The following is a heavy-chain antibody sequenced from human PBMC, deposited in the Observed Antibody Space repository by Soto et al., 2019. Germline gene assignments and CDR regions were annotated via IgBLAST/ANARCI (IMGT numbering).Heavy chain of an antibody. Sequence: GGSLRLSCAASGFTFSNYAMSWVRQAPGKGPEWVSAIIGSGRDTYYADSVKGRFTISRDNSKNTLYLQMNSLRDEDTAIYYCAKEAAVAGAGFFNDWGQGTLVTVSS. J-gene: IGHJ4*02. CDR3: AKEAAVAGAGFFND. D-gene: IGHD6-13*01. CDR2: IIGSGRDT. CDR1: GFTFSNYA. V-gene: IGHV3-23*01.